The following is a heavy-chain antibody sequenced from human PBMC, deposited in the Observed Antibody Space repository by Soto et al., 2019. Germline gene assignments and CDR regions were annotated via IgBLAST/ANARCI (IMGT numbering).Heavy chain of an antibody. CDR3: TTPPYYDFWRGGYYGMDV. Sequence: GGSLRLSCAASGFTFSNAWMSWVRQAPGKGLEWVGRIKSKTDGGTTDYAAPVKGRFTISRDDSKNTLYLQMNSLKTEDTAVYYCTTPPYYDFWRGGYYGMDVWGQGTTVTVSS. J-gene: IGHJ6*02. V-gene: IGHV3-15*01. D-gene: IGHD3-3*01. CDR2: IKSKTDGGTT. CDR1: GFTFSNAW.